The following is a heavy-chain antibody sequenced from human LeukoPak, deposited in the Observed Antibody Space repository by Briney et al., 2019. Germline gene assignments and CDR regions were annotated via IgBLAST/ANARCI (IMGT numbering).Heavy chain of an antibody. Sequence: SETLSLTCAVSGGSFSGYYWSWIRQPPGKGLEWIGEINHSGGTTYNPPLKSRVPISVDTSKNQFSLKLSSVTAADTAVYYCARDSGDGISYWGQGTLVTVSS. CDR2: INHSGGT. CDR1: GGSFSGYY. V-gene: IGHV4-34*01. D-gene: IGHD7-27*01. J-gene: IGHJ4*02. CDR3: ARDSGDGISY.